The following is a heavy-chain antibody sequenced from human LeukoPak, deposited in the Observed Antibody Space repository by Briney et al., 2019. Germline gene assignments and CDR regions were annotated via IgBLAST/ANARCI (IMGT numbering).Heavy chain of an antibody. V-gene: IGHV3-21*01. J-gene: IGHJ6*02. CDR2: ISSSSSYI. CDR3: ARGPVVPAARGMDV. Sequence: GGSLRLSCAASGFTFSSYSMNWVRQAPGKGLEWVSSISSSSSYIYYADSVRGRFTISRDNAKNSLYLQMNSLRAEDTAVYYCARGPVVPAARGMDVWGQGTTVTVSS. CDR1: GFTFSSYS. D-gene: IGHD2-2*01.